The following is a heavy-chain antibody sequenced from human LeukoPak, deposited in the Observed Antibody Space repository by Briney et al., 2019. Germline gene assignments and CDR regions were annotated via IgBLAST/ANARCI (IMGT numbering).Heavy chain of an antibody. CDR3: ASHYSGYSRGVY. CDR1: GYTFTSYD. Sequence: GASVKVSCKASGYTFTSYDINWVRQATGQGLERMGWMNPNSGNTGYAQKFQGGVTMTRNTSISTAYMELSSLRSEDTAVYYCASHYSGYSRGVYWGQGTLVTVSS. J-gene: IGHJ4*02. V-gene: IGHV1-8*01. CDR2: MNPNSGNT. D-gene: IGHD5-12*01.